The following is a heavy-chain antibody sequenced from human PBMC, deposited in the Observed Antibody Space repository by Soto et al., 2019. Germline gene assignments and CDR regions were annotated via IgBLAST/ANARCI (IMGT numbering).Heavy chain of an antibody. Sequence: QEQLVESGGGVVQPGRSLSLSCVASGFTFSTFPMHWVRQASGKGLEWMAFISYDGSDKYYADSVKGRFTISRDNSKNTLYLEMNNVRIDDTGVYFCARDDFWGYLDRWGQGSLVTVSS. CDR3: ARDDFWGYLDR. CDR2: ISYDGSDK. CDR1: GFTFSTFP. D-gene: IGHD3-3*01. J-gene: IGHJ4*02. V-gene: IGHV3-30*16.